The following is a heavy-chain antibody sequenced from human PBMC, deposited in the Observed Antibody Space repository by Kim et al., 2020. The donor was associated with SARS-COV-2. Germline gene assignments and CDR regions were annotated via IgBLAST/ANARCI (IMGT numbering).Heavy chain of an antibody. J-gene: IGHJ6*02. CDR1: GGSISSGSYY. V-gene: IGHV4-61*02. Sequence: SETLSLTCTVSGGSISSGSYYWSWIRQPAGKGLEWIGRIYTSGSTNYNPSLKSRVTISVDTSKNQFSLKLSSVTAADTAVYYCARDQVSSGWYYYGMDVWGQGTTVTVSS. D-gene: IGHD6-19*01. CDR2: IYTSGST. CDR3: ARDQVSSGWYYYGMDV.